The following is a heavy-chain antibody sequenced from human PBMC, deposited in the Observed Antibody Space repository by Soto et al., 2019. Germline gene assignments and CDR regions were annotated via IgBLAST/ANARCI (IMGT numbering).Heavy chain of an antibody. CDR1: GYTLTELS. V-gene: IGHV1-24*01. Sequence: ASVKVSCKVSGYTLTELSMHWVRQAPGKGLEWMGGFGPEDGETIYAQKFQGRVTMTEDTSTDTAYMELSSLRSEDTAVYYCATAGLQGLRLSGMDVWGQGTTVTVSS. D-gene: IGHD5-12*01. J-gene: IGHJ6*02. CDR2: FGPEDGET. CDR3: ATAGLQGLRLSGMDV.